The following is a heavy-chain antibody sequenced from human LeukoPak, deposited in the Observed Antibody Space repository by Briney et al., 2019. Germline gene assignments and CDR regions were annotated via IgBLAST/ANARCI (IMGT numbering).Heavy chain of an antibody. CDR3: PKDLGLLLGELSSYPAY. D-gene: IGHD3-16*02. V-gene: IGHV3-23*01. J-gene: IGHJ4*02. CDR2: ISRSGGST. Sequence: GGSLRLSCAASGFTFSSYAMSWVRQAPGKGLEWVSAISRSGGSTYYAASVKGRFTISRDNSKNTLYLQMNSLIAEDTAVYYCPKDLGLLLGELSSYPAYSGQGTLVTVSS. CDR1: GFTFSSYA.